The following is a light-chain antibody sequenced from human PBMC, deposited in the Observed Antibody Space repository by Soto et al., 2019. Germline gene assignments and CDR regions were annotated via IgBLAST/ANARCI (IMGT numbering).Light chain of an antibody. CDR1: QSVSSN. V-gene: IGKV3-15*01. CDR2: GAS. Sequence: ERVMTQSPATLSVSPGERATLSCRASQSVSSNLAWYQQEPGQAPRLLISGASTRAPGIPARYRGSGSGREFSLSICVLQSQNFSVYYCQHYDNWPPTTFGQGTRLE. J-gene: IGKJ5*01. CDR3: QHYDNWPPTT.